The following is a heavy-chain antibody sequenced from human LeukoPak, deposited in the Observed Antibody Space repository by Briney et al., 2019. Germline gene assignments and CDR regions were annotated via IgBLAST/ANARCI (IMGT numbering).Heavy chain of an antibody. Sequence: SETLSLTCAVYGGSFSGYYWSWIRQPPGKGLEWIGEINHSGSTNYNPSLKSRVTISVDTSKNQFSLKLSSVTAADTAVYYCTRSITMVRGAKMDAFDIWGQGTMVTASS. J-gene: IGHJ3*02. CDR1: GGSFSGYY. CDR3: TRSITMVRGAKMDAFDI. CDR2: INHSGST. V-gene: IGHV4-34*03. D-gene: IGHD3-10*01.